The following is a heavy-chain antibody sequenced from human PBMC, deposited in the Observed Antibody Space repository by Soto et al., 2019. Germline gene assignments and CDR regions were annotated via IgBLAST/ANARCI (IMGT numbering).Heavy chain of an antibody. J-gene: IGHJ4*02. CDR3: ARGVDSWSGYLF. CDR2: IHHSGST. D-gene: IGHD3-3*01. CDR1: GGSFDGYY. V-gene: IGHV4-34*01. Sequence: SETLSLTCALYGGSFDGYYWSWIRQPPGKGLEWIGEIHHSGSTKYNPSLKSRVSLSVDTPTKQFSLKMTSMTAADRGVYYCARGVDSWSGYLFWGQGTPVTVSS.